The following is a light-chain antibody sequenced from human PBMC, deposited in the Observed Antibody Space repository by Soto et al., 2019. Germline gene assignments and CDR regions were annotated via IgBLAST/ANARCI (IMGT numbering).Light chain of an antibody. V-gene: IGKV1-39*01. Sequence: EIQITQSTSSLSASVGDRVTITCRASQSISSYLNWYQQKPGKAPKLLIYAASSLQSGVPSRFSGSGSGTDFTLTISSLQPEDFATYYCQQSYSTPQWPFCQGTKVDIK. J-gene: IGKJ1*01. CDR2: AAS. CDR1: QSISSY. CDR3: QQSYSTPQWP.